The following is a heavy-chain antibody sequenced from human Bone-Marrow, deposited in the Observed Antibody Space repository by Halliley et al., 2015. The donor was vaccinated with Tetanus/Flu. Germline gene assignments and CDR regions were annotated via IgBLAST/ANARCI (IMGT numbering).Heavy chain of an antibody. V-gene: IGHV3-15*01. CDR1: GFTFSNAW. CDR3: VTAVATTTRGAFDI. Sequence: SLRLSCAASGFTFSNAWMNWVRQAPGKGLEWVGRIKSKSDGGTTDLAAPVKGRFSISRDDSKKTLYLHMNSLQTEDTAVYYCVTAVATTTRGAFDIWGQGTMVTVSS. CDR2: IKSKSDGGTT. D-gene: IGHD1-26*01. J-gene: IGHJ3*02.